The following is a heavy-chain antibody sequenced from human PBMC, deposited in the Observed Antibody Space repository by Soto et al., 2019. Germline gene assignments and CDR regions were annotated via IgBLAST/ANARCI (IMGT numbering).Heavy chain of an antibody. J-gene: IGHJ4*02. CDR2: IYYSGST. D-gene: IGHD2-21*02. Sequence: SETLSLTCTVSGGSISSSSYYWGWIRQPPGKGLEWIGSIYYSGSTYYNPSLKSRVTISVDTSKNQFSLKLGSVTAADTAVYYCASVVVTAMDGWYFDYWGQGTLVTVSS. CDR3: ASVVVTAMDGWYFDY. V-gene: IGHV4-39*01. CDR1: GGSISSSSYY.